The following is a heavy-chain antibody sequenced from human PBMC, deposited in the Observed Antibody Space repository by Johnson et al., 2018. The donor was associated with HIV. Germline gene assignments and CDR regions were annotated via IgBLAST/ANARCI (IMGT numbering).Heavy chain of an antibody. CDR3: AKEHPDGGAFDI. V-gene: IGHV3-30*18. CDR1: GFTVSSNY. J-gene: IGHJ3*02. D-gene: IGHD3-16*01. Sequence: QVQLVESGGGLIQPGGSLRLSCAASGFTVSSNYMSWVRQAPGKGLEWVAVISYDGTNKYYADSVKGRFTISRDNSKNSLYLQMNSLRAEDTAVYYCAKEHPDGGAFDIWGQGTMVTVSS. CDR2: ISYDGTNK.